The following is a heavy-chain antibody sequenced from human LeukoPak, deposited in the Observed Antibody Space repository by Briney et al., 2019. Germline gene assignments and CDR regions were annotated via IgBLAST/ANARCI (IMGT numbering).Heavy chain of an antibody. J-gene: IGHJ6*04. CDR2: IYYSGST. Sequence: SETLSLTCTVSGGSVSSGSYYWSWVRQPPGTGLEWIGYIYYSGSTNYNPSLKSRVTISVDTSKNQFSLKLSSVTAADTAVYYCARHIVVVPAAISHRGNYYYGMDVWGKGTTVTVSS. CDR3: ARHIVVVPAAISHRGNYYYGMDV. CDR1: GGSVSSGSYY. V-gene: IGHV4-61*01. D-gene: IGHD2-2*02.